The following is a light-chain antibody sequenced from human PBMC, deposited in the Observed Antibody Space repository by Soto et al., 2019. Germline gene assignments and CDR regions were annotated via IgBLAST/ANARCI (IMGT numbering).Light chain of an antibody. V-gene: IGKV2-28*01. CDR3: MQPLQSPLHT. Sequence: DIVMTQSPLSLPVTPGEPASISCRSSQSLLHGNGYNYLDWCLQKSGQSPQLLIYLGSNRASGVPERFSGSGSGTDSTLKISRLEAEDVGVCYCMQPLQSPLHTFGQGTKLEI. CDR2: LGS. J-gene: IGKJ2*01. CDR1: QSLLHGNGYNY.